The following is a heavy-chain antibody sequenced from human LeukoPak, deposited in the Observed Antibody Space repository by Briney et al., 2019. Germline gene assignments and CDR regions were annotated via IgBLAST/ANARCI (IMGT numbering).Heavy chain of an antibody. D-gene: IGHD3-9*01. J-gene: IGHJ4*02. CDR1: GGSFSGYY. CDR3: ARGVLTGYYKRYYFDY. V-gene: IGHV4-34*01. Sequence: SESLSLTCAVYGGSFSGYYWSWIRQPPGKGLEWIGEINHSGSTNYNPSLKSRVTMSVDTSKNQFSLKLSSVTAADTAVYYCARGVLTGYYKRYYFDYWGQGTLVTVS. CDR2: INHSGST.